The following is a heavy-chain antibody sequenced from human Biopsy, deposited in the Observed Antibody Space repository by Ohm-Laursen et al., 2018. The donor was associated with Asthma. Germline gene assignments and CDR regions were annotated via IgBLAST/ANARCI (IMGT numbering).Heavy chain of an antibody. CDR2: VYYSGST. CDR3: ARGVDRVTGLLDHFDS. D-gene: IGHD2-21*02. CDR1: GGYINNFY. Sequence: TLSLTCTVSGGYINNFYWSWIRPPPGKGLESIGHVYYSGSTNYNPSLKSRVTISIDASKNQFSLKLTSVTAADTAVYYCARGVDRVTGLLDHFDSWGQGTLVTVSS. V-gene: IGHV4-59*01. J-gene: IGHJ4*02.